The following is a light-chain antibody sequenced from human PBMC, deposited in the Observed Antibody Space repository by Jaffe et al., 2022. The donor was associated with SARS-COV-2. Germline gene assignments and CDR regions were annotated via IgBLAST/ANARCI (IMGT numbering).Light chain of an antibody. Sequence: EIVMTQSPATLSVSPGERATLSCRASQSVSSRLAWYQQKPGQAPRLLIYGASIRATGIPVRFTGTGSGTEFTLTISSLQSEDFAVYYCQQYKNWPPLTFGGGTKVEIK. CDR3: QQYKNWPPLT. V-gene: IGKV3-15*01. CDR1: QSVSSR. CDR2: GAS. J-gene: IGKJ4*01.